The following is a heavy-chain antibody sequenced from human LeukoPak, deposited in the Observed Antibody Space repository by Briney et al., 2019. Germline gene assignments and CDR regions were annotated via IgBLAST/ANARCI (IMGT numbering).Heavy chain of an antibody. CDR3: ANLGRGSGSYYGFDAFDI. J-gene: IGHJ3*02. D-gene: IGHD3-10*01. CDR2: IRYDGSNK. CDR1: GFTFNRYW. Sequence: GSLRLSCSASGFTFNRYWMSWVRQAPGKGLEWVAFIRYDGSNKYYADSVKGRFTISRDNSKNTLYLQMNSLRAEDTAVYYCANLGRGSGSYYGFDAFDIWGQGTMVTVSS. V-gene: IGHV3-30*02.